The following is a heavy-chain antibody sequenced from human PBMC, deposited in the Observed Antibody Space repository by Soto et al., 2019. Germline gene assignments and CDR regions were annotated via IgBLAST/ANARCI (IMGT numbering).Heavy chain of an antibody. D-gene: IGHD3-10*01. CDR3: ARGGLIPLVRGPYYYYGMDV. CDR2: IYYSGST. Sequence: QVQLQESGPGLVKPSETLSLTCTVSGGSISSYYWSWIRQPPGKGLEWIGYIYYSGSTNYNPSLTTHSHPPPPRRFPFPVPTPKTPLPRSLSSVSAADTAVYYCARGGLIPLVRGPYYYYGMDVWGQGTPVTVSS. CDR1: GGSISSYY. J-gene: IGHJ6*02. V-gene: IGHV4-59*08.